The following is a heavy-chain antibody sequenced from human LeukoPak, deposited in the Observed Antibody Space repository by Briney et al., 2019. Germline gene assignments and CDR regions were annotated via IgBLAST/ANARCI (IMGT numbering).Heavy chain of an antibody. CDR2: MYYSGST. V-gene: IGHV4-39*01. Sequence: SETLSLTCTVSGDSITGSSYYWGWIRQPPGKGLEWIGSMYYSGSTYSNPSLKSRVTISVDTSKNQFSLKLSSVTAADTAVYYCARHYYDSTGYYYFDYWGQETLVTVSS. CDR1: GDSITGSSYY. CDR3: ARHYYDSTGYYYFDY. J-gene: IGHJ4*02. D-gene: IGHD3-22*01.